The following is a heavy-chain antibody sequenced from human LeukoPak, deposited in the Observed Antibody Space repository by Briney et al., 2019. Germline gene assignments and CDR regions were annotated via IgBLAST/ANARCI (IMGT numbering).Heavy chain of an antibody. Sequence: GGSLRLSCVASGFTFSSYIMHWVRQAPGKGLEWVAVISYGEGNKDYADSVKGRFTISRDNSKNTLYLQMNSLRAEDTAVYYCAREGSFQSTDDAFDIWGQGTMVTVSS. V-gene: IGHV3-30*04. J-gene: IGHJ3*02. D-gene: IGHD3-16*02. CDR3: AREGSFQSTDDAFDI. CDR1: GFTFSSYI. CDR2: ISYGEGNK.